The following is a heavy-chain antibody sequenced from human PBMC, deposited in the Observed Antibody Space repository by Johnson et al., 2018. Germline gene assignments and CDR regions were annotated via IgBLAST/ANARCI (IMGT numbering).Heavy chain of an antibody. CDR3: ARYLCSGGSCYSWRAFDI. Sequence: QVQLVQSGGGVVQPGRSLRLSCAASGFTFSSYGMHWVRQAPGKGLEWVAVIWYDGSNKYYADSVKGRITISRDNSKNTLYLQMNSLSAEDTAVYYCARYLCSGGSCYSWRAFDIWGQGTMVTVSS. J-gene: IGHJ3*02. CDR1: GFTFSSYG. V-gene: IGHV3-33*01. D-gene: IGHD2-15*01. CDR2: IWYDGSNK.